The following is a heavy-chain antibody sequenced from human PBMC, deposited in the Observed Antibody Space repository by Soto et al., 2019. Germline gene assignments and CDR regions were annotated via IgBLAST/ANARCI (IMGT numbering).Heavy chain of an antibody. J-gene: IGHJ5*02. D-gene: IGHD3-3*01. CDR3: ARAEVDIRFLDWPSLFYP. Sequence: SETLSLTCTVSGGSISSGGYYWSWIRQHPGKGLEWIGYIYYSGSTYYNPSLKSRVTISVDTSKNQFSLKLSSVTAADTAVYYCARAEVDIRFLDWPSLFYPCGQRALVPVSS. V-gene: IGHV4-31*02. CDR1: GGSISSGGYY. CDR2: IYYSGST.